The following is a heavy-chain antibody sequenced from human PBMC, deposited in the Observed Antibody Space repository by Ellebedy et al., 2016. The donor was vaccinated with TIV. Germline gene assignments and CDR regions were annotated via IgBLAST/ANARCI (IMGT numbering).Heavy chain of an antibody. CDR1: GFSFRTYG. CDR2: IWYDGSGE. D-gene: IGHD2-21*01. J-gene: IGHJ4*02. CDR3: ARDYGGERGWLDY. Sequence: GESLKISCEASGFSFRTYGMHWVRQAPGKGLEWVAVIWYDGSGELYADSVKGRFTISRDAAKNTLHLHTNNLRVEDTTVYYCARDYGGERGWLDYWGQGTLVIVSS. V-gene: IGHV3-33*01.